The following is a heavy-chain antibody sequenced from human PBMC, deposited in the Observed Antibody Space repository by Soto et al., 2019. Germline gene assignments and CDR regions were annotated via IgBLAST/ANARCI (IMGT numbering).Heavy chain of an antibody. CDR2: IWYDGSHK. V-gene: IGHV3-33*01. D-gene: IGHD2-2*02. CDR3: VRGSSCTATTCYNLGWFAP. CDR1: GFTFSGFV. J-gene: IGHJ5*02. Sequence: GGSLRLSCATSGFTFSGFVMQWVRQAPGKGLEWVAVIWYDGSHKYYADSVKGRFTISRDDSKNTLYLQMNNLRVEDTAVYFCVRGSSCTATTCYNLGWFAPWGQGTLVTVSS.